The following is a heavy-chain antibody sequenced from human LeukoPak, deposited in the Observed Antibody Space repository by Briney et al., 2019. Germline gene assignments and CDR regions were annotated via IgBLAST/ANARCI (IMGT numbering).Heavy chain of an antibody. V-gene: IGHV3-23*01. Sequence: GGSLRLSCAASGFTFSSYSMNWVRQAPGKGLEWVSAISGSGGSTYYADSVKGRFTISRDNSKNTLYLQMNSLRAEDTAVYYCARVDYYDSSGYTGYFDYWGEGTLVTVSS. CDR3: ARVDYYDSSGYTGYFDY. J-gene: IGHJ4*02. CDR2: ISGSGGST. CDR1: GFTFSSYS. D-gene: IGHD3-22*01.